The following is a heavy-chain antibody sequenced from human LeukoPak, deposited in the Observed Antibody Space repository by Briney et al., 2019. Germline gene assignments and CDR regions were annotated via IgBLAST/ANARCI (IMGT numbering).Heavy chain of an antibody. CDR2: ISAYNGNT. CDR3: ARAGDYGGPYAYMYV. D-gene: IGHD4-23*01. V-gene: IGHV1-18*01. CDR1: GYTFTSYG. Sequence: ASVKVSCKASGYTFTSYGISWVRQAPGQGLEWMGWISAYNGNTNYAQKLQGRVTMTTDTSTSTAYMELRSLRSDDTAVYYCARAGDYGGPYAYMYVWGKGTTVTVSS. J-gene: IGHJ6*03.